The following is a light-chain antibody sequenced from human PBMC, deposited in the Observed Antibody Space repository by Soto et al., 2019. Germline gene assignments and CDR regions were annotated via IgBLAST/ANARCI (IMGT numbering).Light chain of an antibody. Sequence: QSALTQPASVSGSPGRSITISCTGTTTDIGTYNSVSWYQHHPGKAPKLLIFEVIDRPSGVSDRFSGSKSGNTACLTISSLQFEDEADYYCCSYTTTYTLVFGGGTKLTVL. CDR2: EVI. J-gene: IGLJ3*02. CDR3: CSYTTTYTLV. CDR1: TTDIGTYNS. V-gene: IGLV2-14*01.